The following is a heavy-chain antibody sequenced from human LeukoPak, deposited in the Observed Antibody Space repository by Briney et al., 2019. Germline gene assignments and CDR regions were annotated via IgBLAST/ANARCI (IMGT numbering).Heavy chain of an antibody. D-gene: IGHD2-15*01. V-gene: IGHV1-46*01. CDR2: INPSGGST. CDR1: GYTFTSYY. CDR3: AREIGVYCSGGSCYAFDY. Sequence: ASVNVSCMASGYTFTSYYMHWVRQAPGQGLEWMGIINPSGGSTSYAQKFQGRVTMTRDMSTSTVYMELSSLRSEDTAVYYCAREIGVYCSGGSCYAFDYWGQGTLVTVSS. J-gene: IGHJ4*02.